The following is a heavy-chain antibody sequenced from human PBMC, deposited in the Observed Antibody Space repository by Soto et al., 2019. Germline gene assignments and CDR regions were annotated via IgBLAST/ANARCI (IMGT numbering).Heavy chain of an antibody. J-gene: IGHJ4*02. CDR1: GFTFSDYY. V-gene: IGHV3-11*01. CDR3: ARVGARGYEYIWGSPRGLDY. D-gene: IGHD3-16*01. Sequence: QVQLVESGGGLVKPGGSLRLSCAASGFTFSDYYMSWIRQAPGKGLEWVSYISSSGSTIYYADSVKGRFTISRDNAKNSRDLQRNSLRAEDTAVYYCARVGARGYEYIWGSPRGLDYWGQGTLVTVSS. CDR2: ISSSGSTI.